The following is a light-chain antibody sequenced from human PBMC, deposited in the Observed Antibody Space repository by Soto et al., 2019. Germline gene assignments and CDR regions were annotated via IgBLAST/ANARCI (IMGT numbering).Light chain of an antibody. CDR2: DAS. CDR3: QQYNSYSLT. Sequence: DIQMTQSPSTLSASVGDRVIITCRASQSISSWLAWYQQKPGKVPNLLIYDASSLESGVPSRFSGSGSGTEFTLTISSLQPDDFATYYCQQYNSYSLTFGGGTKVDI. J-gene: IGKJ4*01. V-gene: IGKV1-5*01. CDR1: QSISSW.